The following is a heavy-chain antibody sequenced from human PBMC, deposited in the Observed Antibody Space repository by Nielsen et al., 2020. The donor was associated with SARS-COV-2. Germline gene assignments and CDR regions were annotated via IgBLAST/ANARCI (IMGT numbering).Heavy chain of an antibody. Sequence: GESLKISCAASGFTFSSYGMHWVRQAPGKGLEWVAVISYDGSNKYYADSVKGRFTISRDNSKNTLYLQMNSLRAEDTAVYYCAKDLSLRMARPAVGDYVWGSTAFDIWGQGTMVTVSS. D-gene: IGHD3-16*01. CDR3: AKDLSLRMARPAVGDYVWGSTAFDI. CDR2: ISYDGSNK. CDR1: GFTFSSYG. V-gene: IGHV3-30*18. J-gene: IGHJ3*02.